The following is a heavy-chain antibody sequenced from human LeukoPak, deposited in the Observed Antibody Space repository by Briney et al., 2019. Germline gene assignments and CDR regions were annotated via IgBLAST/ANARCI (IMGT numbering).Heavy chain of an antibody. D-gene: IGHD4-17*01. V-gene: IGHV4-61*01. CDR3: ARWLTTVTTVDY. Sequence: SETLSLTCTVSGGSVSSGSYYWSWIRQPPGKGLEWIGYIYYSGSTNYNPSLKSRVTISVDTSKNQFSLKLSSVTAADTAVYYCARWLTTVTTVDYWGRGTLVTVSS. J-gene: IGHJ4*02. CDR1: GGSVSSGSYY. CDR2: IYYSGST.